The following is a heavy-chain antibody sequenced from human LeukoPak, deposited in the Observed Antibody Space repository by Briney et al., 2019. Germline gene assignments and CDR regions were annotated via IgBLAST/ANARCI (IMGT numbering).Heavy chain of an antibody. D-gene: IGHD3-16*01. J-gene: IGHJ4*02. CDR1: GFIFTSYA. CDR3: AKRGSKWGLDN. CDR2: ISYDGTNK. Sequence: PGGSLRLSCAASGFIFTSYAMHWVRQAPGKGLEWVAVISYDGTNKYYADSVKGRFTISKDTSKNTLYLQMSGLRAEDTAIYYCAKRGSKWGLDNWGQGTLVTVSS. V-gene: IGHV3-33*05.